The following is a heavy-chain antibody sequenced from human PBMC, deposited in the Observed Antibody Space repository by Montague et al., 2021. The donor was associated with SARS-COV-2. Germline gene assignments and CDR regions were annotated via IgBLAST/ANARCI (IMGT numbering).Heavy chain of an antibody. CDR2: IYYTGIT. V-gene: IGHV4-59*01. Sequence: SETLSLTCSISGGSTTSYHWSWIRQPPGKGLEYIGHIYYTGITTYSPSLGSQVTISLDASKNQFSLMLSSVTAADTAVYYCARLTTVASKGGYFFDYWGQGALATVSS. CDR3: ARLTTVASKGGYFFDY. CDR1: GGSTTSYH. D-gene: IGHD4-23*01. J-gene: IGHJ4*02.